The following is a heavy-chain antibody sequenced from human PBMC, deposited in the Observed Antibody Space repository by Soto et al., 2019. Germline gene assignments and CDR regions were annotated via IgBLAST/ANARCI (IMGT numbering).Heavy chain of an antibody. CDR1: GFTFSSYG. Sequence: QVQLVESGGGVVQPGRSLRLSCAASGFTFSSYGMHWVRQAPGKGLERVAVISYDGSNKYYADSVKGRFTISRDNSKNTLYLLASSLRAEATSVYYCAILATVTTAPWYFDLWGRGTLVTVSS. J-gene: IGHJ2*01. D-gene: IGHD4-17*01. CDR2: ISYDGSNK. V-gene: IGHV3-30*03. CDR3: AILATVTTAPWYFDL.